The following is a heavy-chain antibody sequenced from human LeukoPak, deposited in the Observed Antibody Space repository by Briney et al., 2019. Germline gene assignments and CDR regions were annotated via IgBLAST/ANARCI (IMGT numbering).Heavy chain of an antibody. J-gene: IGHJ4*02. CDR3: AKSKEIVVVPAAIPPYFDY. Sequence: GGSLRLSCAASGFTFSSYGMHWARQAPGKGLEWVAFIRYDGSNKYYADSVKGRFTISRDNSKNTLYLQMNSLRAEDTAVYYCAKSKEIVVVPAAIPPYFDYWGQGTLVTVSS. CDR1: GFTFSSYG. CDR2: IRYDGSNK. D-gene: IGHD2-2*02. V-gene: IGHV3-30*02.